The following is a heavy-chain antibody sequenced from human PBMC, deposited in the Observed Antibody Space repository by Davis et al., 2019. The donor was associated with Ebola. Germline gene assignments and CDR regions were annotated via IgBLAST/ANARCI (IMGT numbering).Heavy chain of an antibody. Sequence: SVKVSCKASGGTFSSYAISWVRQAPGQGLEWMGGIIPIFGTANYAQKFQGRVTITADESTSTAYMELSSLRSEDTAVYYCARDIFPKAQTGTTQLTNWFDPWGQGTLVTVSS. CDR2: IIPIFGTA. CDR3: ARDIFPKAQTGTTQLTNWFDP. J-gene: IGHJ5*02. V-gene: IGHV1-69*13. D-gene: IGHD1-7*01. CDR1: GGTFSSYA.